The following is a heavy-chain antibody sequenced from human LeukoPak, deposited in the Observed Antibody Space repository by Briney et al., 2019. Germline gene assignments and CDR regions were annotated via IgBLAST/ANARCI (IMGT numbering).Heavy chain of an antibody. V-gene: IGHV1-69*01. CDR3: ASSFNWGMYYFDY. Sequence: ASVKVSCKASGGTFISYAISWVRQAPGQGLEWMGGIIPIFGTANYAQKLQGRVTITADESTSTAYMELSSLRSEDTAVYYCASSFNWGMYYFDYWGQGTLVTVSS. D-gene: IGHD7-27*01. CDR1: GGTFISYA. CDR2: IIPIFGTA. J-gene: IGHJ4*02.